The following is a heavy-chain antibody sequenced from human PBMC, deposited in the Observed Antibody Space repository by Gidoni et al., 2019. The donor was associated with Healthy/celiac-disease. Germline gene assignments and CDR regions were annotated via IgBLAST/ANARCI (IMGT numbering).Heavy chain of an antibody. Sequence: KGLEWVANIKQDGSEKYYVDSVKGRFTISRDNAKNSLYLQMNSLRAEDTAVYYCASTMTTVVTHAFDIWGQGTMVTVSS. V-gene: IGHV3-7*01. CDR2: IKQDGSEK. CDR3: ASTMTTVVTHAFDI. D-gene: IGHD4-17*01. J-gene: IGHJ3*02.